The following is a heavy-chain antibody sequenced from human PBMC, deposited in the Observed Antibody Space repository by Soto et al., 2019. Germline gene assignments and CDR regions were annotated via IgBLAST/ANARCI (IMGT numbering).Heavy chain of an antibody. CDR2: IYYSGST. Sequence: QVQLQESGPGLVKPSETLSLTCTVSGGSISSYYWSWIRQPPGKGLEWIGYIYYSGSTNYNPSLKSLVTISVDTSKNQFSLKLSSVTAADTAVYYCARNPYGDYDWYFDLWGRGTLVTVSS. CDR1: GGSISSYY. D-gene: IGHD4-17*01. V-gene: IGHV4-59*01. CDR3: ARNPYGDYDWYFDL. J-gene: IGHJ2*01.